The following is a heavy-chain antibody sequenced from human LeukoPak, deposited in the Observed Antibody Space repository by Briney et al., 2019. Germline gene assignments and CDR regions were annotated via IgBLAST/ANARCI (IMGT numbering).Heavy chain of an antibody. CDR1: GFTFSSYA. CDR2: ISSNGGSA. D-gene: IGHD3-16*01. V-gene: IGHV3-64*01. Sequence: QAGGSLRLSCAASGFTFSSYAMHWVRQAPGKGLEYVSAISSNGGSAYYANSVKGRFTISRDNSKNTLYLQMGSLRAEDMAVYYCARESALENGGYFDYWGQGTLVTVSS. CDR3: ARESALENGGYFDY. J-gene: IGHJ4*02.